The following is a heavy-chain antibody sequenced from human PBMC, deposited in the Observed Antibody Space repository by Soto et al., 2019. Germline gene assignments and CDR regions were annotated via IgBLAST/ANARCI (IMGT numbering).Heavy chain of an antibody. D-gene: IGHD2-2*01. V-gene: IGHV1-2*04. J-gene: IGHJ6*02. CDR1: GYTFTGYY. CDR3: ARELVVVPAANYYGMDV. Sequence: QVQLVQSGAEVKKPGASVKVSCKASGYTFTGYYMHWVRQAPGQGLEWMGWINPNSGGTNYAQKFQGWVSMTRDTSISTAYMELSRLRSDDTAVYYCARELVVVPAANYYGMDVWGQGTTVTVSS. CDR2: INPNSGGT.